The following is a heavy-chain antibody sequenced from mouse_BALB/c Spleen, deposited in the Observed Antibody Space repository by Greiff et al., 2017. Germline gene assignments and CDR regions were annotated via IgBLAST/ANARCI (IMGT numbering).Heavy chain of an antibody. CDR3: ARQGSFDY. CDR2: IDPSDSYT. CDR1: GYTFTSYW. Sequence: QVQLQQPGAELVKPGASVKLSCKASGYTFTSYWMHWVKQRPGQGLEWIGEIDPSDSYTNYNQKFKGKATLTVDKSSSTAYMQLSSLTSEDSAVYYCARQGSFDYWGQGTTLTVSS. J-gene: IGHJ2*01. V-gene: IGHV1-69*02. D-gene: IGHD3-3*01.